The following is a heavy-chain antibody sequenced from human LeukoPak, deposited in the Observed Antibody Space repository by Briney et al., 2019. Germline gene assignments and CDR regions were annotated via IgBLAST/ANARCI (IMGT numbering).Heavy chain of an antibody. CDR1: GFTFNRYR. CDR3: ARLSIVSPSTFDY. CDR2: IKQDGSER. D-gene: IGHD1-26*01. Sequence: PGGSLRLSCAASGFTFNRYRMSWVRQAPGKGLEWVANIKQDGSERYYVDSVKGRFTISRDNAKNSLYLQMNSLRAEDTAVYYCARLSIVSPSTFDYWGQGTLVTASS. J-gene: IGHJ4*02. V-gene: IGHV3-7*01.